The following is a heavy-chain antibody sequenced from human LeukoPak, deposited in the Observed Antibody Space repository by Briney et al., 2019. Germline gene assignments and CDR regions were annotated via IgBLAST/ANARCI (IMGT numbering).Heavy chain of an antibody. D-gene: IGHD1-26*01. CDR2: INWNGGSI. Sequence: GGSLRLSCAASGFTFSSYGMHWVRQAPGKGLEWVSGINWNGGSIGYADSVKGRFTISRDNSKNTLYLQMNSLRAEDTAVYYCAKKGATTGDFDYWGQGTLVTVSS. CDR1: GFTFSSYG. CDR3: AKKGATTGDFDY. V-gene: IGHV3-NL1*01. J-gene: IGHJ4*02.